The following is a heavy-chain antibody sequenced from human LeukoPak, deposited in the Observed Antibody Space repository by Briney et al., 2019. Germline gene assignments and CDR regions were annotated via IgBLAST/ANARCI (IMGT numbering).Heavy chain of an antibody. V-gene: IGHV1-2*02. D-gene: IGHD2-2*01. Sequence: ASVKVSCKASGYTFTDSYIHWVRQAPGQGREGMGWINPDSGGTSYAQKFQDRVTMTRDTSISTAYMELSSLRSDDTAVYYCARAAAAAMANYFDYWGQGALVTVAS. CDR3: ARAAAAAMANYFDY. J-gene: IGHJ4*02. CDR1: GYTFTDSY. CDR2: INPDSGGT.